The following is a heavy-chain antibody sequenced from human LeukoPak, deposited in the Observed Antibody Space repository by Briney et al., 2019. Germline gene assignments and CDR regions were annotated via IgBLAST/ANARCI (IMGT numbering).Heavy chain of an antibody. V-gene: IGHV3-23*01. CDR3: AKGSLYSGYENYDY. D-gene: IGHD5-12*01. Sequence: GGSLRLSCAASGFTFSSYAMSWVRQAPGKGLEWVSAISGSGGSTYYADSVKGRFTISRDNSKNTLYLQMNSLRAEDTAVYYCAKGSLYSGYENYDYWGQGTLVTVSS. J-gene: IGHJ4*02. CDR1: GFTFSSYA. CDR2: ISGSGGST.